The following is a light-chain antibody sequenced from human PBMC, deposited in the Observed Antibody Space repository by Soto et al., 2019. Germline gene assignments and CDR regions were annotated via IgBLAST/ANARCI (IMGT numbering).Light chain of an antibody. CDR3: QTWGTGVV. CDR1: SGHSSYA. CDR2: LNSDGSH. J-gene: IGLJ2*01. Sequence: QAVVTQSPSASASLGASVKLTCTLSSGHSSYAIAWHQQQPEKGPRYLMKLNSDGSHSKGDGIPDRFSGSSSGAERYLTISSLQFEDEADYYCQTWGTGVVFGGGTKVTVL. V-gene: IGLV4-69*01.